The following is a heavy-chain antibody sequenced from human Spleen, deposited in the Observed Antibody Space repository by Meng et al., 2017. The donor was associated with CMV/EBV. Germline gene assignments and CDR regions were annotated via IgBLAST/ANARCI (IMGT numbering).Heavy chain of an antibody. V-gene: IGHV3-74*01. D-gene: IGHD1-14*01. CDR2: IDTDGTIT. Sequence: EWQLVESGGGLVQPGGSLRLSCTDSGFTFSDYWMHWVRQVPGEGLVWVSRIDTDGTITSYADSVKGRFTIPRDNAKNTLYFQMNSLRAGDSGVYYCVRDLVGNRDYWGQGTLVTVSS. J-gene: IGHJ4*02. CDR3: VRDLVGNRDY. CDR1: GFTFSDYW.